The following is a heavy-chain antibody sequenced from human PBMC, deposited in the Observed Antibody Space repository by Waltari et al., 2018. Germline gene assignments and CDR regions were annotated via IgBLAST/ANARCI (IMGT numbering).Heavy chain of an antibody. CDR1: GFTFSNAW. CDR2: IKSKTDGGTT. J-gene: IGHJ4*02. D-gene: IGHD1-26*01. Sequence: EVQLVESGGGLVKPGGSLRLSCAASGFTFSNAWMRWVRQAPGKGLEWVGRIKSKTDGGTTDYAAPVKGRFTISRDDSKNTLFLQMNSLKTEDTAVYFCTPSLRWESPPLDYWGQGTLVTVSS. CDR3: TPSLRWESPPLDY. V-gene: IGHV3-15*01.